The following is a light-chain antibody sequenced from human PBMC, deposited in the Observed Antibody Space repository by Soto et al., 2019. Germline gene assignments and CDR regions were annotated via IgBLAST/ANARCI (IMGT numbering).Light chain of an antibody. Sequence: EIVMTQSPATLSVSPGERATLSCRASQSVSSNLAWYQQKPGQAPRLLIYGATTRATGIPARFSGSGSGTEFTLNIRSLESEDFAVYYCQQYNNWPPWTVGQGTKVEIK. CDR1: QSVSSN. CDR3: QQYNNWPPWT. V-gene: IGKV3-15*01. J-gene: IGKJ1*01. CDR2: GAT.